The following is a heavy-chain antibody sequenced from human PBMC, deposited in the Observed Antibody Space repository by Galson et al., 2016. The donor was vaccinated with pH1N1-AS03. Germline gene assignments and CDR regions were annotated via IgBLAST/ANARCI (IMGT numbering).Heavy chain of an antibody. D-gene: IGHD4-17*01. J-gene: IGHJ3*02. V-gene: IGHV4-39*07. CDR3: ARHSGVTTTVTNAFDI. CDR2: IYYLGYT. Sequence: GWIRQPPGKGLEWIASIYYLGYTYDNPSLKSRVTISVDTSKNQFSLRLSSVTAADTAVYYCARHSGVTTTVTNAFDIWGRGTMVTVSS.